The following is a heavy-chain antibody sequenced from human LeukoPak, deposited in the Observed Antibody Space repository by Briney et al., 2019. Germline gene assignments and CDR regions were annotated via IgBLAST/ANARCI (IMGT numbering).Heavy chain of an antibody. CDR2: IYYSGST. CDR3: ASRVGLGRDYFDY. CDR1: GGSISGSDYY. D-gene: IGHD1-26*01. J-gene: IGHJ4*02. Sequence: SETLSLTCTVSGGSISGSDYYWTWIRQPPGKGLDWIGSIYYSGSTFYNPSLKSRVTISVDTSKNQFSLNLISVTAADTAVYSCASRVGLGRDYFDYWGQGTLLTVSS. V-gene: IGHV4-39*01.